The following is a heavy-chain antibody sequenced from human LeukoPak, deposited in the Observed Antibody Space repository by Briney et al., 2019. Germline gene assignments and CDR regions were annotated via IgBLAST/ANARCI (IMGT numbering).Heavy chain of an antibody. CDR2: VDSSGNT. D-gene: IGHD3-9*01. Sequence: SETLSLTCSVSVVSMNGYYWSWLRQSAGNRLEWIGHVDSSGNTNYNPSLESRVTMSVDTSKKQFSLKLYSVTAADTAVYYCARLNYDILTGPISIWFDPWGQGTLVTVSS. J-gene: IGHJ5*02. V-gene: IGHV4-4*07. CDR3: ARLNYDILTGPISIWFDP. CDR1: VVSMNGYY.